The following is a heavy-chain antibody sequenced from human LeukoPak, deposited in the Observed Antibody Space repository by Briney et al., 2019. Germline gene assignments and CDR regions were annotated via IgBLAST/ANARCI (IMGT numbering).Heavy chain of an antibody. V-gene: IGHV3-7*01. CDR1: GFTFSSHW. Sequence: GGSLRLSCASSGFTFSSHWMSWVRQAPGKGLEWVANIKHDGSEKYYVDSVKGRFTISRDNAKNSLYLQMNSLRAEDTAVYYCARGYRGYLFFDYWGQGTLVTVSS. CDR2: IKHDGSEK. CDR3: ARGYRGYLFFDY. D-gene: IGHD5-12*01. J-gene: IGHJ4*02.